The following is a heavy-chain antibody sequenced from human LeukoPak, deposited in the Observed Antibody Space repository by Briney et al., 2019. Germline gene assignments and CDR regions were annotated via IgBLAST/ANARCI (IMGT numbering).Heavy chain of an antibody. CDR1: GGSISSYY. Sequence: PSETLSLTCTVSGGSISSYYWSWIRQPPGKGLEWSGYIYYSGSTNYNPSLKSRVTISVDTSKNQFSLKLSSVTAADTAVYYCARDLVGQQLVRRRYAFDIWGQGTMVTVSS. CDR2: IYYSGST. CDR3: ARDLVGQQLVRRRYAFDI. J-gene: IGHJ3*02. V-gene: IGHV4-59*01. D-gene: IGHD6-13*01.